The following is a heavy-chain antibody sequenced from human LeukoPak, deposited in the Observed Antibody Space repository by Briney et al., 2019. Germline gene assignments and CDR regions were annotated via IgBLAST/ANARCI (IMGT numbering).Heavy chain of an antibody. Sequence: PSETLSLTCTVSGGSISSGGYYWSWIRQHPGKGLEWIGYIYYSGSTYYNPSLKSRVTISVDTSKNQFSLKLSSVTAADTAVYYCARDLPPTIFGVAEGYGMDVWGQGITVTVSS. CDR3: ARDLPPTIFGVAEGYGMDV. D-gene: IGHD3-3*01. J-gene: IGHJ6*02. V-gene: IGHV4-31*03. CDR1: GGSISSGGYY. CDR2: IYYSGST.